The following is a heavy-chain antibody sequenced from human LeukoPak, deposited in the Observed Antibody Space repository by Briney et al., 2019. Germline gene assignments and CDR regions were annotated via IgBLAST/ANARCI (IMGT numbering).Heavy chain of an antibody. CDR1: GFTFTTYS. CDR3: AKYRMATTPYFDY. D-gene: IGHD2-15*01. V-gene: IGHV3-23*01. J-gene: IGHJ4*02. Sequence: GGSLRLSCAASGFTFTTYSMTWVRQAPGKGLQWVSAITGSGGSTYYADSVKGRFTISRDNSKNTLYLQMNSLRAEDTAVYYCAKYRMATTPYFDYWGQGTLATVSS. CDR2: ITGSGGST.